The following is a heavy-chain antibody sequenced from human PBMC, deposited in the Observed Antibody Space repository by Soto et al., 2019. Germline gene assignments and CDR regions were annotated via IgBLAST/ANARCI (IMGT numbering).Heavy chain of an antibody. V-gene: IGHV3-23*01. Sequence: VLLLESGGGLVQSGGSLRLTCAASGFTFSTYTMSWVRQAPGEGLEWVSGIIQSGETFYADSVKGRFTISRDNSNNMVYLQIHSLRADDTAVYYCAEDRQPDGRWPFDHWGQGTLVTVSS. D-gene: IGHD2-2*01. CDR3: AEDRQPDGRWPFDH. J-gene: IGHJ4*02. CDR1: GFTFSTYT. CDR2: IIQSGET.